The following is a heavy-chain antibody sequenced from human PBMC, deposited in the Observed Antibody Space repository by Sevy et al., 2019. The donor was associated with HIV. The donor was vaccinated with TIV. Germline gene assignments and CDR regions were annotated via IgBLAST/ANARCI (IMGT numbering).Heavy chain of an antibody. CDR1: GFTFSSYA. CDR2: ISGSGGST. V-gene: IGHV3-23*01. J-gene: IGHJ4*02. D-gene: IGHD5-12*01. Sequence: GGSLRLSCAASGFTFSSYAMSWVRQAPGKGLEWVSAISGSGGSTYYADSVKGRFTISRDNVKKSLFLQMNTLRVEDTAVYYCLRGGGGYWGQETLVTVSS. CDR3: LRGGGGY.